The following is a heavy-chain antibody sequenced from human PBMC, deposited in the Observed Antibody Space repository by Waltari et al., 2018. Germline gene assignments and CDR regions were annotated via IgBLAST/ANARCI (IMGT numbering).Heavy chain of an antibody. V-gene: IGHV4-39*01. J-gene: IGHJ4*02. Sequence: QLQLQASGPRLVKPSETLSLTCTVSGGSIDSGSSYWGWIRQAPGQGLEWIGNIYHSGRTYYNPSLESRVNMTVETSNNQFSLLLKSVTAADTAHYYCARRADYGLDFDSWGQGTLVAVSS. CDR3: ARRADYGLDFDS. CDR2: IYHSGRT. CDR1: GGSIDSGSSY. D-gene: IGHD4-17*01.